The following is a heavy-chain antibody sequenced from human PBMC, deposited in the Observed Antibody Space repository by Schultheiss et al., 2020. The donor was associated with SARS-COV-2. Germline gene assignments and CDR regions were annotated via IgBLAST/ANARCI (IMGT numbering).Heavy chain of an antibody. J-gene: IGHJ5*02. D-gene: IGHD5-18*01. V-gene: IGHV4-34*01. CDR1: GGSFSDHY. CDR2: VTHSGST. Sequence: SETLSLTCAVSGGSFSDHYCTWIRQSPGKGLEYIGEVTHSGSTDYNPSLKSRVTISVDTSKNQFSLKLSSVTAADTAVYYCARFGLMRGQLWPWGQGTLVTVSS. CDR3: ARFGLMRGQLWP.